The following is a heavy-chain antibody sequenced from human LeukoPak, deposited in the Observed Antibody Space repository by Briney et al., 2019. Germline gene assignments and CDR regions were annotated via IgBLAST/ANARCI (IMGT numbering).Heavy chain of an antibody. V-gene: IGHV3-30-3*01. CDR1: GFPFSSYA. CDR2: ISYDGSNK. Sequence: PGRSLRLSCAASGFPFSSYAMHWVRQAPGKGLEWVAVISYDGSNKYYADSVKGRFTISRDNSKNTLYLQMNSLRAADTAVYYCARDLLGSGGFDYWGQGTLVTVSS. J-gene: IGHJ4*02. CDR3: ARDLLGSGGFDY. D-gene: IGHD2-8*02.